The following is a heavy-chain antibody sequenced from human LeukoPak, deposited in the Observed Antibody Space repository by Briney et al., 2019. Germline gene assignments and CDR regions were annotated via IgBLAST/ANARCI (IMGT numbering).Heavy chain of an antibody. Sequence: SETLSLTCTVSGGSISSSSYYWDWIRQPPGKGLEWIGSIYYSGSTYYNPSLKSRVTISVDTSKNQFSLKLSSVTAADTAVYYCARDGDLWFGTFWGQGTMVTVSS. CDR1: GGSISSSSYY. J-gene: IGHJ3*01. D-gene: IGHD3-10*01. CDR3: ARDGDLWFGTF. CDR2: IYYSGST. V-gene: IGHV4-39*07.